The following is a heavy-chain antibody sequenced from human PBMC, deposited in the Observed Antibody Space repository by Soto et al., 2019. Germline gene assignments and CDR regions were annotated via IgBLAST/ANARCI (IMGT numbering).Heavy chain of an antibody. CDR1: GFSLTTTGVG. D-gene: IGHD6-6*01. J-gene: IGHJ4*02. CDR3: ALGIAARPFDS. Sequence: QISLKESGPALVKPTQTLTLTCSFSGFSLTTTGVGVGWIRQPPGKALEWLALIYWDDDEGYNPSLKNRLTITKDTSKNLVVLTMTNVDPVDTATYYCALGIAARPFDSWGQGTLVTVSS. CDR2: IYWDDDE. V-gene: IGHV2-5*02.